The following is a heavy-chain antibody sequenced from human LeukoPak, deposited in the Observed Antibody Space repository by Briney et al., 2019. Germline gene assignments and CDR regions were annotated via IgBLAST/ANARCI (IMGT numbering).Heavy chain of an antibody. Sequence: SETLSLTCTVSGGSISSGDYYWSWIRQPPGKGLEWIGYIYYSGSTYYNPFLKSRVTISVDTSKNQFSLKLSFVTAADTAVYYCASSVLGYCSGGSCAKFDYWGQGTLVTVSS. CDR1: GGSISSGDYY. CDR3: ASSVLGYCSGGSCAKFDY. J-gene: IGHJ4*02. D-gene: IGHD2-15*01. CDR2: IYYSGST. V-gene: IGHV4-30-4*01.